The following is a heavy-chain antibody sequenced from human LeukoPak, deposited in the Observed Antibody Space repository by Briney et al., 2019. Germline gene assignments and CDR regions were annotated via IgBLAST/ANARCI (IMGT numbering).Heavy chain of an antibody. CDR1: GFTFSTYD. CDR3: AKGHWCDN. V-gene: IGHV3-23*01. CDR2: VRGNGGNT. Sequence: GGSLRLSCAASGFTFSTYDMSWVRQAPGKGLDWVAAVRGNGGNTYYSDSVKGRFTLSRDDSKNTLYLEMNSLRTEDTAVYYCAKGHWCDNWGQGTLVTVSS. J-gene: IGHJ4*02. D-gene: IGHD2-8*02.